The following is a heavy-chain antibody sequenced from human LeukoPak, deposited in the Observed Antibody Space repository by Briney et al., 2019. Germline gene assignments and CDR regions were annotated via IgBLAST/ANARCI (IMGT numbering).Heavy chain of an antibody. D-gene: IGHD1-26*01. CDR3: AKAFGWELTDSIDY. J-gene: IGHJ4*01. V-gene: IGHV3-30*18. CDR2: ISYDGSNK. CDR1: GFTFSSYG. Sequence: PGGSLRLSCAASGFTFSSYGMHWVRQAPGKGLEWVAVISYDGSNKFYADSVKGRFTISRDSSKNTLYLQMNSLRAEDTAVYYCAKAFGWELTDSIDYWGQEFWSPSPQ.